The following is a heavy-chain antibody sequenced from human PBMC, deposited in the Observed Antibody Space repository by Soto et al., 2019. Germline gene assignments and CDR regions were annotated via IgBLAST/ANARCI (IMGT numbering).Heavy chain of an antibody. Sequence: QVQLVESGGGLVKPGGSLRLSCAASGLTFSDYYMSWIRQAPGKGLEWVSYITRSGHYTKYADSVQGRFTISRDNAKNSLYLQMNSLRADDTAVYSCARELDGVDVWGQGNTVTVPS. CDR3: ARELDGVDV. CDR1: GLTFSDYY. CDR2: ITRSGHYT. J-gene: IGHJ6*02. V-gene: IGHV3-11*05.